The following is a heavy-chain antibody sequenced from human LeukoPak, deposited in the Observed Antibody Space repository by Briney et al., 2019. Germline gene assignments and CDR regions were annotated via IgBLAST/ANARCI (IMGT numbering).Heavy chain of an antibody. Sequence: GASVKVSCKVSGYTLTELSMHWVRQAPGKGLEWMGWISAYNGNTNYAQKLQGRVTMTTDTSTSTAYMELRSLRSDDTAVYYCARLGSQGGVAALDYWGQGTLVTVSS. V-gene: IGHV1-18*01. CDR1: GYTLTELS. CDR3: ARLGSQGGVAALDY. D-gene: IGHD6-25*01. J-gene: IGHJ4*02. CDR2: ISAYNGNT.